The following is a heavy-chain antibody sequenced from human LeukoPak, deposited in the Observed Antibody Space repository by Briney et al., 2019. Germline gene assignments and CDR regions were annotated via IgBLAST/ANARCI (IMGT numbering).Heavy chain of an antibody. J-gene: IGHJ5*02. V-gene: IGHV4-4*07. CDR1: GGSISSYY. CDR2: NYTSGST. Sequence: SETLSLTCTVSGGSISSYYWSWIRQPAGKGLEWIGRNYTSGSTNYNPSLKSRVTMSVDTSKNQFSLKLSSVTAADTAVYFCARTHGIAAAADWFDPWGQGTLVTVSS. D-gene: IGHD6-13*01. CDR3: ARTHGIAAAADWFDP.